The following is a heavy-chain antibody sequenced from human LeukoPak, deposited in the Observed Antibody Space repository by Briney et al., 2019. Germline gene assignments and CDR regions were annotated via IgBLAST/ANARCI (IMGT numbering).Heavy chain of an antibody. D-gene: IGHD2-15*01. CDR2: IYHSGST. Sequence: PSETLSLTCAVSGYSISSGYYWGWIRQPPGKGLEWIGCIYHSGSTYYNPSLKSRVTISVDTSKNQFSLKLSSVTAADTAVYYCARFCSGGSCYGASFDYWGQGTLVTVSS. CDR1: GYSISSGYY. V-gene: IGHV4-38-2*01. CDR3: ARFCSGGSCYGASFDY. J-gene: IGHJ4*02.